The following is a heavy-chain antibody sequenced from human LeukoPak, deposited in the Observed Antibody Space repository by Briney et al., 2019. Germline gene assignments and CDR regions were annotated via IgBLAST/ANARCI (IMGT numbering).Heavy chain of an antibody. D-gene: IGHD3-10*01. CDR1: GFTFSSYA. J-gene: IGHJ4*02. Sequence: GGSLRLSCAASGFTFSSYAMSWVRQAPGKGLEWVSSISSSGGNTYHADSVKGRFTISRDNSKNTQFLQMSSLRAEDTAVYYCAKDPMVRGSTYDYWGQGTLVTVSS. CDR3: AKDPMVRGSTYDY. CDR2: ISSSGGNT. V-gene: IGHV3-23*01.